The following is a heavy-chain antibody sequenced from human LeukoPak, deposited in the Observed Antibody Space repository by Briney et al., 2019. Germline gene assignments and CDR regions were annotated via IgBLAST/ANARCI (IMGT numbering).Heavy chain of an antibody. D-gene: IGHD5-12*01. CDR3: ATVGLGPQYIVALNWFDP. V-gene: IGHV1-24*01. CDR1: GYTLTELS. J-gene: IGHJ5*02. CDR2: FDPEDGET. Sequence: ASVKVSCKVSGYTLTELSMHWVRQAPGKGLEWMGGFDPEDGETIYAQKFQGRVTMTEDTSTDTAYMELSSLRSEDTAVYYCATVGLGPQYIVALNWFDPWGQGTLVTVSS.